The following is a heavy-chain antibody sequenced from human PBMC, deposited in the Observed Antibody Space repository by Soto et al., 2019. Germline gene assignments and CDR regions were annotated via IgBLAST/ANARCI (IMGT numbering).Heavy chain of an antibody. CDR1: GLTLNRYV. D-gene: IGHD4-4*01. CDR2: ISAYNGNT. Sequence: GAPVEVFRKGSGLTLNRYVIRWGRQAPGQGLEWMGWISAYNGNTNYAQKLQGRVTMTTDTSTSTAYMELSSLRSEDTAVYYCARDPASNFDYWGQGTLVTVSS. J-gene: IGHJ4*02. V-gene: IGHV1-18*01. CDR3: ARDPASNFDY.